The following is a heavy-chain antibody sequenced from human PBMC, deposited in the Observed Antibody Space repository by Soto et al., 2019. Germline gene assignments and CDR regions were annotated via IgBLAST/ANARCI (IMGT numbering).Heavy chain of an antibody. Sequence: QVQLVQSGAEVWKPGSSVTVSCETSGDTFNNYVINWVRQAPGQGPEWMGRIIPIVGKTIYAQRFQDRDTITANKATTTVYKELSSVRIDDTAVYFCAREGINTSTGMEYWGKESMVTVSS. J-gene: IGHJ4*02. CDR2: IIPIVGKT. CDR1: GDTFNNYV. CDR3: AREGINTSTGMEY. V-gene: IGHV1-69*04. D-gene: IGHD6-13*01.